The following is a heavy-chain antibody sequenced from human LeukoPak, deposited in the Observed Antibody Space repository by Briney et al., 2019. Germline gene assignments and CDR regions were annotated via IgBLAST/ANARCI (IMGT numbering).Heavy chain of an antibody. V-gene: IGHV1-3*01. D-gene: IGHD2-21*02. CDR1: GYTFTSYA. Sequence: ASVKVSCKASGYTFTSYAMHWVRQAPGQRLEWMGWINAGNGNTKYSQKFQGRVTITRDTSASTAYMELSSLRSEDTAVYYCARDLDVVVTGLVDYWGQGTLVTVSS. CDR2: INAGNGNT. J-gene: IGHJ4*02. CDR3: ARDLDVVVTGLVDY.